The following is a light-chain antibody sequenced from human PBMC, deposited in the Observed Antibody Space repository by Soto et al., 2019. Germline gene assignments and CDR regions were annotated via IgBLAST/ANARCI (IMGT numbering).Light chain of an antibody. Sequence: QSALTQPASVSGSPGQSITISCTATSSDVGGYNSVSWYQQHPGKAPKLMIFEVSNRPSGVSNRFSGSTSGNTASLTISGLQAEDEADYYCSSYTSSSTHVVFGGGTKLTVL. V-gene: IGLV2-14*01. J-gene: IGLJ2*01. CDR3: SSYTSSSTHVV. CDR2: EVS. CDR1: SSDVGGYNS.